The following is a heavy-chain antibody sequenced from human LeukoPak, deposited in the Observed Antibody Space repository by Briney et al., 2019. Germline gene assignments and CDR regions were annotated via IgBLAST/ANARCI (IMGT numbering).Heavy chain of an antibody. J-gene: IGHJ4*02. CDR1: GDSVSGSSAA. CDR2: TYYRSKWYN. CDR3: ARDEDGYNTFDY. D-gene: IGHD5-24*01. V-gene: IGHV6-1*01. Sequence: SQTLSLTCGISGDSVSGSSAAWVWIRQAPSRGLEWLGRTYYRSKWYNDYAAPVKSRITINPDTSKNQFSLQLNSVTPEDTAVYYCARDEDGYNTFDYWGQGTLVTVSS.